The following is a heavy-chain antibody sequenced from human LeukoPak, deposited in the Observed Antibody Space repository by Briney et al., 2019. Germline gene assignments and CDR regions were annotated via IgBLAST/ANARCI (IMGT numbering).Heavy chain of an antibody. CDR2: VTRNGDRT. CDR1: GFTLSRYD. CDR3: AGGSGTYSPDY. V-gene: IGHV3-64*01. J-gene: IGHJ4*02. Sequence: GGSLRLSCAASGFTLSRYDMHWVRQAPGKGLEYVSGVTRNGDRTFYAKSVKGRFTISRDNSKNTLYLQMGSLRAEDMAVYYCAGGSGTYSPDYWGQGTLVTVSS. D-gene: IGHD3-10*01.